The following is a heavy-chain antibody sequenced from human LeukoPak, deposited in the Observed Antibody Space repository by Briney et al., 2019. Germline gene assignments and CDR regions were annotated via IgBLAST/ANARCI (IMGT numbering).Heavy chain of an antibody. V-gene: IGHV5-51*01. J-gene: IGHJ4*02. CDR1: GYSFASYW. CDR3: ARQPLVRDCGGDCEFDY. Sequence: PGESLKISCKGSGYSFASYWIAWVRQMPGKGLEWMGGIYPGNSDITYSPSFQGQVTISADKSVSTAYLHWSSLKASDTAIYYCARQPLVRDCGGDCEFDYWGQGTLVSVSS. CDR2: IYPGNSDI. D-gene: IGHD2-21*02.